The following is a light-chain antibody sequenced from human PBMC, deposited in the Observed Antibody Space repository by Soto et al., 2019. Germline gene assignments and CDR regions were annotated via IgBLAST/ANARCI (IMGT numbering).Light chain of an antibody. CDR2: DAS. J-gene: IGKJ1*01. CDR3: RQRRNWLWR. CDR1: QSVSSY. Sequence: EIVLTQSPATLSLSPGERATLSCRASQSVSSYLAWYQQKPGQAPRLLIYDASNRATGIPARFSGSGSGTAFPLTISGLALKVFAFFYCRQRRNWLWRLGKGTRGNIK. V-gene: IGKV3-11*01.